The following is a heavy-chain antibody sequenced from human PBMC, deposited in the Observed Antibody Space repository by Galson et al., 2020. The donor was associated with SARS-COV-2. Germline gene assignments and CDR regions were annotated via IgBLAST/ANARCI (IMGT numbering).Heavy chain of an antibody. Sequence: TGGSLRLSCAASGFTFSSYGMHWVRQAPGKGLEWVAVIWYDGSNKYYEDSVKGRFTISRDNSKNTLYLQMNSLRAEDTAVYYCARIPMITFGGVIDPGYYGMDVWGQGTTVTVSS. D-gene: IGHD3-16*02. V-gene: IGHV3-33*01. CDR3: ARIPMITFGGVIDPGYYGMDV. J-gene: IGHJ6*02. CDR1: GFTFSSYG. CDR2: IWYDGSNK.